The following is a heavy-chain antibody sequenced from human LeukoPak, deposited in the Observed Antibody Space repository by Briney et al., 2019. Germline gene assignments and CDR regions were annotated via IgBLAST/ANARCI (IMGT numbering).Heavy chain of an antibody. J-gene: IGHJ4*02. D-gene: IGHD3-22*01. CDR2: ISWNSGSI. Sequence: QTGRSLRLSCAASGFTFDDYAMPWVRQAPGKGLEWVSGISWNSGSIGYADSVKGRFTISRDNDKNSLYLQMNSLRAEDTALYYCAKDPGYDSSGYFDYWGQGTLVTVSS. V-gene: IGHV3-9*01. CDR1: GFTFDDYA. CDR3: AKDPGYDSSGYFDY.